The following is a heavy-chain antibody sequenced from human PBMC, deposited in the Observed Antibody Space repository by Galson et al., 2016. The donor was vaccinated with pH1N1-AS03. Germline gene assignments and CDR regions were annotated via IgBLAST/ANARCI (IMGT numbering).Heavy chain of an antibody. CDR2: IKEDGTEQ. V-gene: IGHV3-7*01. J-gene: IGHJ4*02. Sequence: SLRLSCAASGLPFSDSWMTWVRQAPGKGLEWVANIKEDGTEQYYVDSVKGRFTISRDNAKNSLYLQMNSLRAEDTAVYYCTRSVQYSFDYWGQGILVTVSS. CDR3: TRSVQYSFDY. CDR1: GLPFSDSW. D-gene: IGHD5/OR15-5a*01.